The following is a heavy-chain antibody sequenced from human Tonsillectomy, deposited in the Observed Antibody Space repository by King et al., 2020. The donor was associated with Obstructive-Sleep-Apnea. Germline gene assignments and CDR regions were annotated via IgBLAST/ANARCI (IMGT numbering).Heavy chain of an antibody. J-gene: IGHJ4*02. CDR1: GFTFDDYT. V-gene: IGHV3-43*01. D-gene: IGHD6-19*01. Sequence: EVQLVESGGVVVQPGGSLRLSCAASGFTFDDYTMHWVRQAPGKGLEWVSLISWDGGSPYYADSVKGRFTISIDNSKNSLYLQMNSLRTEDTALYYCAKEVYSSGWYYFDYWGQGTLVTVSS. CDR2: ISWDGGSP. CDR3: AKEVYSSGWYYFDY.